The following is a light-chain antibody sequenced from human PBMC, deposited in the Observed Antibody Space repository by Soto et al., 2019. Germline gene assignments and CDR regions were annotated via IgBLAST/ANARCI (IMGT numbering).Light chain of an antibody. CDR3: QQYGSSPRFT. CDR2: GAS. Sequence: EILLTQSPGTLSLSPGERATLACRASQSVSSSYLAWYQQKPGHAPRLLIYGASSRATVIPDRFSGSVSGTDFTLTISRLEPEDFAVYYCQQYGSSPRFTFGPGTKVEIK. CDR1: QSVSSSY. V-gene: IGKV3-20*01. J-gene: IGKJ3*01.